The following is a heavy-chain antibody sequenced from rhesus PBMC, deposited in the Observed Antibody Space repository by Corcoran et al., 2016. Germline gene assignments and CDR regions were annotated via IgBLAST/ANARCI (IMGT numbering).Heavy chain of an antibody. V-gene: IGHV4-160*01. J-gene: IGHJ4*01. Sequence: QVQLQESGPGLVKPSETLSLTCAVSGGSISSNYWSWIRQPPGKGLECIGYIYGSSGSTYYTPSLKSRVTISTDPSKNQFSLKLSSVTAADTAVYYCARDGYSGSYFDYWGQGVLVTVSS. CDR3: ARDGYSGSYFDY. D-gene: IGHD3-16*01. CDR2: IYGSSGST. CDR1: GGSISSNY.